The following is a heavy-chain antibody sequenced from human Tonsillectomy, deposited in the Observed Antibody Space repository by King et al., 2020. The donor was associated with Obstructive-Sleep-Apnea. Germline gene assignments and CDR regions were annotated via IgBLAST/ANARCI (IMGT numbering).Heavy chain of an antibody. CDR1: GGSISPYY. J-gene: IGHJ3*02. Sequence: QLQESGPGLVKPSETLSLTCTVSGGSISPYYWNWIRQPPGKGLEWIGYMYYSGNTNYNPSLTSRATISVDTSKNLFSLKLSSVTAADTAVYYCARGYCSGGSCYGDDAFDIWGQGTMVTVSS. CDR2: MYYSGNT. CDR3: ARGYCSGGSCYGDDAFDI. D-gene: IGHD2-15*01. V-gene: IGHV4-59*01.